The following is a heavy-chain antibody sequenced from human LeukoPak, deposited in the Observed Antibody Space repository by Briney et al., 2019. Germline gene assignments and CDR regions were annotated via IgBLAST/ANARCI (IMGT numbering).Heavy chain of an antibody. CDR1: GFTFSSYE. CDR3: ARREERLYYGSGSFYKKGLDY. CDR2: ISSSAGTM. D-gene: IGHD3-10*01. V-gene: IGHV3-48*03. Sequence: GGSLRLSCAASGFTFSSYEMNWVRQAPGKGLEWVSYISSSAGTMDYADSVKGRFTISRDNAKISVYLQMNSLRAEDTAVYFCARREERLYYGSGSFYKKGLDYWGQGTLVAISS. J-gene: IGHJ4*02.